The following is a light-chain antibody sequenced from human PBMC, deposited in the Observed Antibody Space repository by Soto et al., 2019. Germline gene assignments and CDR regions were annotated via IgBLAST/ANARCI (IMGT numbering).Light chain of an antibody. CDR3: QHYGTSLRT. J-gene: IGKJ1*01. Sequence: EIVLTQSPGTLSLSPWERATLSCRASQSLSSTYLAWYQQKPGQAPRLLIYGASSRATGIPDRFSGSGSGTDFALTISRLEPEDFAVYYCQHYGTSLRTFGQGTKV. V-gene: IGKV3-20*01. CDR2: GAS. CDR1: QSLSSTY.